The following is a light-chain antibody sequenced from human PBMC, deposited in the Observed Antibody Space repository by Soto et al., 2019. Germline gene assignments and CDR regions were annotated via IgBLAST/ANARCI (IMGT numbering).Light chain of an antibody. Sequence: QSALTQPASVSGSPGQSITISCTGTSSDVGGYNYVSWYQQYPGKAPKVMIYDVTNRPSGVSNRFSGSRSGNTASLTISGLQAEDEADYYCCSFTTSSTYVLGTGTKVTVL. J-gene: IGLJ1*01. CDR3: CSFTTSSTYV. V-gene: IGLV2-14*01. CDR2: DVT. CDR1: SSDVGGYNY.